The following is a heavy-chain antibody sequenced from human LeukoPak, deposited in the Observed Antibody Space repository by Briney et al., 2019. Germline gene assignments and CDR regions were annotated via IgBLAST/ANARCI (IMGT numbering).Heavy chain of an antibody. D-gene: IGHD6-19*01. J-gene: IGHJ4*02. CDR2: IYHSGST. Sequence: SGTLSLTCAVSGGSISSSNWWSWVRQPPGKGLEWIGEIYHSGSTNYNPSLKSRVTISVDTSKNQFSLKLSSLTAADTAVYYCARGPVAGNFDYWGQGTLVTVSS. CDR3: ARGPVAGNFDY. V-gene: IGHV4-4*02. CDR1: GGSISSSNW.